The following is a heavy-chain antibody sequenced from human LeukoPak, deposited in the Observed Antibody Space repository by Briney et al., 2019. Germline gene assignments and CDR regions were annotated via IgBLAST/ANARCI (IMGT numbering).Heavy chain of an antibody. Sequence: GASVKVSCKASGYTFTSYYMHWVRQAPGQGLEWMGIINPSGGSTSYAQKFQGRVTMTRDTSTSTVYMELSSLRPEDTAIYYCAKHSHDDSAPRWETHYDAXXXGALVIVSS. V-gene: IGHV1-46*01. D-gene: IGHD1-26*01. CDR2: INPSGGST. CDR3: AKHSHDDSAPRWETHYDA. CDR1: GYTFTSYY. J-gene: IGHJ5*02.